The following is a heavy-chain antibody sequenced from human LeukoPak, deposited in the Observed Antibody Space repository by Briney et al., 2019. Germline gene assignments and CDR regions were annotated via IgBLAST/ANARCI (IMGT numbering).Heavy chain of an antibody. CDR2: IYHSGST. D-gene: IGHD3-22*01. V-gene: IGHV4-38-2*01. CDR3: ASGITMIVSRTDY. Sequence: SETLSLTCAVSGYSISSGYFWGWIRQPPGKGLEWIGSIYHSGSTYYNPSLKSRVTISVDTSKNQFSLKLSSVTAADTAVYYCASGITMIVSRTDYWGQGTLVTVSS. CDR1: GYSISSGYF. J-gene: IGHJ4*02.